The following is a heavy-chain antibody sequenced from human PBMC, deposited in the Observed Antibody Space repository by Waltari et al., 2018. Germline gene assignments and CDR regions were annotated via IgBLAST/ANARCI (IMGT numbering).Heavy chain of an antibody. J-gene: IGHJ6*03. CDR2: ISSSRSTI. V-gene: IGHV3-48*04. Sequence: EVQLVESGGGLVQPGGSLRLSCAASGFTFSSYSMNWVRQAPGKGLEWVSYISSSRSTIYYADSVKGRFTISRDNAKNSLYLQMNSLRAEDTAGYYCARDSYYYYMDVWGKGTTVTVSS. CDR3: ARDSYYYYMDV. CDR1: GFTFSSYS.